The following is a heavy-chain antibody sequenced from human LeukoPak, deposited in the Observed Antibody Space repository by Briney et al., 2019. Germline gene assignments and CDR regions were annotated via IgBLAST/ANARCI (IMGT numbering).Heavy chain of an antibody. Sequence: PGASVKLSCTASGCTFSSYAISWVRQAPGQGLEWMGGIIPIFGTAYYAHTFQGRVTITTDESTNTAYMQMSSLRSEDTAVYYCARNSAAAGNYYYYYMDVWGKGTTVTVSS. J-gene: IGHJ6*03. CDR1: GCTFSSYA. V-gene: IGHV1-69*05. CDR3: ARNSAAAGNYYYYYMDV. D-gene: IGHD6-13*01. CDR2: IIPIFGTA.